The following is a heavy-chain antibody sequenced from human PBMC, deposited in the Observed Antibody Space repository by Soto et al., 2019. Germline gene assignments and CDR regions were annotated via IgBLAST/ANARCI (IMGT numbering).Heavy chain of an antibody. CDR2: IYYSGST. D-gene: IGHD3-9*01. CDR1: GGSISGYY. CDR3: ARVRSSRYDILTGYYSV. V-gene: IGHV4-59*01. J-gene: IGHJ4*02. Sequence: SETLSLTCTVSGGSISGYYWSWIRQPPGKGLEWIGYIYYSGSTNYNPSLKSRVTISVDTSKNQFSLKLSSVTAADTAVYYCARVRSSRYDILTGYYSVWGQGTLVTVSS.